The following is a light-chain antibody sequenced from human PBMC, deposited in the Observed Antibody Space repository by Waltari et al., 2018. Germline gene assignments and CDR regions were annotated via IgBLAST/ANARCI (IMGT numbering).Light chain of an antibody. CDR1: QSLSSSY. CDR2: AAS. V-gene: IGKV3-20*01. CDR3: QQYGYSPWT. J-gene: IGKJ1*01. Sequence: EIVLTQSPGAMSLSPGERVTTSCRAGQSLSSSYLAWYQQIPGRAPRLLIYAASSRATGIPDRFSGGRSGTDFTLTISRLEPEDSAVYFCQQYGYSPWTFGQGTRVEIK.